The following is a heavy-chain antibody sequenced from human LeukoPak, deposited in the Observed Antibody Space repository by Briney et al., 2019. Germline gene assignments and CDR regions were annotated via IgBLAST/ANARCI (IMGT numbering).Heavy chain of an antibody. D-gene: IGHD2-2*01. CDR3: ARERGGQGIVLVPAAYVHDAFVI. J-gene: IGHJ3*02. CDR1: GGSISSYY. CDR2: IYYSGST. V-gene: IGHV4-59*01. Sequence: SETLSLTCTVSGGSISSYYWSWIRQPPGKGLEWIGYIYYSGSTNYNPSLKSRVTISVDTSKNQFSLKLSSVTAADTAVYYCARERGGQGIVLVPAAYVHDAFVIWGERTEDTVPS.